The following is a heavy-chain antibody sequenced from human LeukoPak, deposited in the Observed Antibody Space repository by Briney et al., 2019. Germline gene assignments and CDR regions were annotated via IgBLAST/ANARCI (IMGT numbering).Heavy chain of an antibody. J-gene: IGHJ6*02. V-gene: IGHV1-24*01. D-gene: IGHD5-12*01. CDR2: SDPEDDKK. CDR1: GSTLSEFY. CDR3: LTDVRAFGGYDLNYYYFPMGV. Sequence: DSVKVSCKLSGSTLSEFYTHWVRQAPGKGPEWMGGSDPEDDKKVFAQKFQRRVTMTEDTSTNTAFMELRSLGIEDTAVYYCLTDVRAFGGYDLNYYYFPMGVWGQGTSVIVSS.